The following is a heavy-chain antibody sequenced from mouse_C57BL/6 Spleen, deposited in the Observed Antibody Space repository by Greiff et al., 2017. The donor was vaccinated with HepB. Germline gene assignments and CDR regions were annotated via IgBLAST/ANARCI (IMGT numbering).Heavy chain of an antibody. D-gene: IGHD1-1*01. CDR3: ARIAYCGSSWFAD. Sequence: QVQLQQPGAELVKPGASVKLSCKASGYTFTSYWMQWVKQRPGQGLEWIGEIDPSDSYTNYNQKFKGKATLTVDTSSSTAYMQLSSLTSEDSAVYDCARIAYCGSSWFADWGQGTLVTVSA. V-gene: IGHV1-50*01. CDR2: IDPSDSYT. CDR1: GYTFTSYW. J-gene: IGHJ3*01.